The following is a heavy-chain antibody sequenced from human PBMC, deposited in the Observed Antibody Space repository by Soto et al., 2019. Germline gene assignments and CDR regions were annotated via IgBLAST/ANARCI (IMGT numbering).Heavy chain of an antibody. CDR3: ARGVYDSSGYYFWTQSDAFDI. CDR1: GGSISSYY. D-gene: IGHD3-22*01. Sequence: SETLSLTCTVSGGSISSYYWSWIRQPPGKGLEWIGYIYYSGSTNYNPSLKSRVTISVDTSKNQFSLKLSSVTAADTAVYYCARGVYDSSGYYFWTQSDAFDIWGQGTMVTVSS. V-gene: IGHV4-59*01. CDR2: IYYSGST. J-gene: IGHJ3*02.